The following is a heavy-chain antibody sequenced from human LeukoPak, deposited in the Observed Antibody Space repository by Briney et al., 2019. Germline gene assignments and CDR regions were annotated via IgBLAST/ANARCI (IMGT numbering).Heavy chain of an antibody. CDR2: INSDGSST. J-gene: IGHJ6*02. D-gene: IGHD3-22*01. V-gene: IGHV3-74*01. Sequence: GGSLRLSCAASGFTFSSYWMHWVRQAPGKGLVWVSRINSDGSSTSYADSVKGRFTISRDNAKNSLYLQMNSLRDEDTAVYYCARGGSGYGDYYYFYAMDVWGQGTTVTVSS. CDR1: GFTFSSYW. CDR3: ARGGSGYGDYYYFYAMDV.